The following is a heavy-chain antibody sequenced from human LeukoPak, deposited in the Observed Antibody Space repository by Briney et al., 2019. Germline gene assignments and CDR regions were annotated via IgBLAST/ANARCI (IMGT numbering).Heavy chain of an antibody. J-gene: IGHJ3*02. CDR1: GGSISSGGYS. Sequence: SQTLSHTCAVSGGSISSGGYSWSWIRQPPGKGLEWIGYIYHSGSTYYNPSLKSRVTISVDRSKNQFSLKLSSVTAADTAVYYCARSPKTTVVRTRGGDAFDIWGQGTMVTVSS. V-gene: IGHV4-30-2*01. CDR2: IYHSGST. CDR3: ARSPKTTVVRTRGGDAFDI. D-gene: IGHD4-23*01.